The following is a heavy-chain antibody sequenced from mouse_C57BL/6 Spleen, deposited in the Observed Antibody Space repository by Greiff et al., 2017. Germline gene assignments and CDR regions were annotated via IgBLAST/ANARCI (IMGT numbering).Heavy chain of an antibody. CDR1: GYSFTGYY. J-gene: IGHJ2*01. V-gene: IGHV1-43*01. Sequence: EVQLQQSGPELVKPGASVKISCKASGYSFTGYYMHWVKQSSEKSLEWIGEINPSTGGTSYNQKFKGKATLTVDKSSSTAYMQLKSLTSEDSAVYYCAREEDGSFDYWGQGTTLTVSS. D-gene: IGHD2-3*01. CDR3: AREEDGSFDY. CDR2: INPSTGGT.